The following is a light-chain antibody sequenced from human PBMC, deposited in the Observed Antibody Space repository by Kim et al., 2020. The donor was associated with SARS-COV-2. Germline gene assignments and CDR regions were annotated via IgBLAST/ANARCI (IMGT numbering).Light chain of an antibody. CDR1: SSDVGGYNY. J-gene: IGLJ2*01. CDR3: SSYTSSSTFV. V-gene: IGLV2-14*01. Sequence: LTQPASVSGSPGQSITISCTGTSSDVGGYNYVSWYQQHPGKAPKLMIYDVSKRPSGVSNRFSGSKSGNTSSLTISGLQAEDEADYYCSSYTSSSTFVFGGGTQLTVL. CDR2: DVS.